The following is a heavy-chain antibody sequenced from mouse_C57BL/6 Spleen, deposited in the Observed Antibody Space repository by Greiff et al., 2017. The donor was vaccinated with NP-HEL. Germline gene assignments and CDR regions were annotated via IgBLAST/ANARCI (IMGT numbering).Heavy chain of an antibody. CDR1: GYTFTSYW. CDR3: ARGGPWFAY. J-gene: IGHJ3*01. Sequence: QVHVKQPGAELVKPGASVKMSCKASGYTFTSYWITWVKQRPGQGLEWIGDIYPGSGSTNYNEKFKSKATLTVDTSSSTAYMQLSSLTSEDSAVYYCARGGPWFAYWGQGTLVTVSA. CDR2: IYPGSGST. V-gene: IGHV1-55*01.